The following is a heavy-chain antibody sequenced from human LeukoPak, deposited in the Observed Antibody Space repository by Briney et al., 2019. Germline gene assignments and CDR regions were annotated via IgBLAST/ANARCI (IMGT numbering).Heavy chain of an antibody. J-gene: IGHJ4*02. CDR3: ARDGFPLGYYCDY. V-gene: IGHV1-69*13. D-gene: IGHD3-22*01. Sequence: SVNVSCKASGGTFSSYAISWVRQAPGQGLEWMGGIIPIFGTANYAQKFQGRVTITADESTSTAYMELSSLRSEDTAVYYCARDGFPLGYYCDYWGQGTLVTVSS. CDR1: GGTFSSYA. CDR2: IIPIFGTA.